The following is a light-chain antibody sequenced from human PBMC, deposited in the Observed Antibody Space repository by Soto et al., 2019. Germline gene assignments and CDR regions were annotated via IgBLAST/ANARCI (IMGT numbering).Light chain of an antibody. J-gene: IGKJ1*01. CDR3: QQYNNWPAT. CDR1: QSVSIN. CDR2: GEY. V-gene: IGKV3-15*01. Sequence: EIVMTQAPATLSVSPGERATLSCRASQSVSINLAWYQQKPGQAPRLLIYGEYTRATGIPARFSGSGSGTEFTLTISSLQSEDFAVYSCQQYNNWPATFGQGTKVDIK.